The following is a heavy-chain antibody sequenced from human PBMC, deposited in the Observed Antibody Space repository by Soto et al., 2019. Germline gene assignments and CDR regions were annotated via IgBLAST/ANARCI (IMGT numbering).Heavy chain of an antibody. V-gene: IGHV3-11*01. Sequence: QVPLVESGGGLVKPGGSLRLSCAASGFTFSDYYMSWIHQAPGKGLEWVSYISSSGSTIYYADSVKGRFTISRDNAKNSLYLQMNSLRAEDTAVYYCARLDGNDYDSSGYYYYYYGMDVWGQGTTVTVSS. CDR3: ARLDGNDYDSSGYYYYYYGMDV. D-gene: IGHD3-22*01. J-gene: IGHJ6*02. CDR2: ISSSGSTI. CDR1: GFTFSDYY.